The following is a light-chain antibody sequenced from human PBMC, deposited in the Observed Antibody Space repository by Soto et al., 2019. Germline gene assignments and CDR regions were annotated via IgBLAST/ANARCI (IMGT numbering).Light chain of an antibody. V-gene: IGKV3-20*01. J-gene: IGKJ1*01. CDR3: QQYGSAPRT. CDR1: QSVSNTN. CDR2: GAS. Sequence: EIVLTQSPGTLSLSPGEGATLSCRASQSVSNTNLAWYQQKPGQAPRLLIYGASSRATGIPDRFSGSGSGPDFTLTISRLEPEDFAVYYCQQYGSAPRTFGQGTKVEIK.